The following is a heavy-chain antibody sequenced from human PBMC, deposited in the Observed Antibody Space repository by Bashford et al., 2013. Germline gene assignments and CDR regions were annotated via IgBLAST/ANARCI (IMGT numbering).Heavy chain of an antibody. J-gene: IGHJ4*02. D-gene: IGHD5-24*01. CDR2: IYKCGST. V-gene: IGHV3-53*05. Sequence: WSGQAPGKGSWSRVVQVIYKCGSTYYADSVKGRIHRLQSKSTSTAYMELSSLRSEDTAVYYCAQTPRSRLHPFDYWGQGTLVTVSS. CDR3: AQTPRSRLHPFDY.